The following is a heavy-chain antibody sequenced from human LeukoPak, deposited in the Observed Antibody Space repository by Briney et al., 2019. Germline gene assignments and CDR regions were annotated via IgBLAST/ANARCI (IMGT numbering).Heavy chain of an antibody. Sequence: GSVQVSCKASGYTFTSYDINWMRQATGQGLEWMGWMNPNSGNTGYAQKFQDRVTMTRNTSINTAYMELSSLRSEDMAVYYCARGFRDSSGRKPDYWGQGTLVTVSS. J-gene: IGHJ4*02. CDR3: ARGFRDSSGRKPDY. CDR1: GYTFTSYD. CDR2: MNPNSGNT. D-gene: IGHD3-22*01. V-gene: IGHV1-8*01.